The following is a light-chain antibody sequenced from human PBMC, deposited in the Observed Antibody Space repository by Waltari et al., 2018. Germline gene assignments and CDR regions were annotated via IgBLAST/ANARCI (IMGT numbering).Light chain of an antibody. CDR1: SSDVGSYNL. V-gene: IGLV2-23*03. CDR3: CSYAGSSTFVV. J-gene: IGLJ2*01. CDR2: EGS. Sequence: QSALTQPAPVSGSPGQSITISCTGTSSDVGSYNLVSWYQQHPGKAPKHMIYEGSKRPSGVSNRFSGSKSGNTASLTISGLQAEDEADYYCCSYAGSSTFVVFGGGTKLTVL.